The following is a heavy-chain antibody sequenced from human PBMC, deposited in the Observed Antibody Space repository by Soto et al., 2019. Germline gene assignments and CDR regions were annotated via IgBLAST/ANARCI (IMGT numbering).Heavy chain of an antibody. J-gene: IGHJ4*02. CDR3: AKALAFLSPATFDY. Sequence: QVQLVESGGGVVQPGRSLRLSCVASGFTFSSYAMHWVRQAPGKGLEWVAIMSYDGNNQYYADSVKGRFTISRDNSKHPLYLQMNSLTAEDTAVYYFAKALAFLSPATFDYWGQANLFTVSS. V-gene: IGHV3-30*18. CDR1: GFTFSSYA. D-gene: IGHD3-16*02. CDR2: MSYDGNNQ.